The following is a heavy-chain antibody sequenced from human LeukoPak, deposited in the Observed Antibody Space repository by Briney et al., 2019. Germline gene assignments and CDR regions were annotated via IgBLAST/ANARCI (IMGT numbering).Heavy chain of an antibody. CDR1: GFTFSSYA. J-gene: IGHJ6*03. Sequence: PGGSLRLSCAASGFTFSSYAMHWVRQAPGKGLEWVAVISYDGSNKYYADSVKGRFTISRDNSKNTLYLQMNSLRAEDTAVYYCARARYDFEDSYYYMDVWGKGTTVTVSS. D-gene: IGHD3-3*01. CDR3: ARARYDFEDSYYYMDV. V-gene: IGHV3-30-3*01. CDR2: ISYDGSNK.